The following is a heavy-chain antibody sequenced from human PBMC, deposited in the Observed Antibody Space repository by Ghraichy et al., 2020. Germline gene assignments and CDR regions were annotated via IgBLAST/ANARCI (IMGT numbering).Heavy chain of an antibody. Sequence: GGSLRLSCAASGFTFSSYGMHWVRQAPGKGLEWVAVISYDGSNKYYADSVKGRFIISRDNSKNTLYLQMNSLRAEDTAVYYCAKDAIAAAGHHYYYYYYGMDVWGQGTTVTVSS. CDR1: GFTFSSYG. D-gene: IGHD6-13*01. CDR2: ISYDGSNK. J-gene: IGHJ6*02. CDR3: AKDAIAAAGHHYYYYYYGMDV. V-gene: IGHV3-30*18.